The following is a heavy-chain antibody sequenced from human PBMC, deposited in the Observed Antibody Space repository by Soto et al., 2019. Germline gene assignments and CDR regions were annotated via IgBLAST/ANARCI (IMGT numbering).Heavy chain of an antibody. CDR1: GESFSGHS. Sequence: PPETLSLTCAGYGESFSGHSWTWIRQSPGKGLEWIGDINHSGRVNYSPSLKSRVTISLDTSKNQFSLTLSAVTAADTAMYYCSTRAYDTNGYYRFDPWGQGTLVTVSS. V-gene: IGHV4-34*01. CDR3: STRAYDTNGYYRFDP. CDR2: INHSGRV. J-gene: IGHJ5*01. D-gene: IGHD3-22*01.